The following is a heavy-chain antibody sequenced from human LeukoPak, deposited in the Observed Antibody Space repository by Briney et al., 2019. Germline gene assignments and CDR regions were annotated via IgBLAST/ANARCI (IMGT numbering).Heavy chain of an antibody. J-gene: IGHJ4*02. CDR3: ARNENSGWGYFDY. D-gene: IGHD5-12*01. V-gene: IGHV3-30*03. CDR2: ISYDKNNK. CDR1: GFTFSSYG. Sequence: GGSLRLSCAASGFTFSSYGMHWVRQAPGKGLEWVAVISYDKNNKYYADSVRGRFTISRDNSKNTLYLQMNSLRAEDTAVYYCARNENSGWGYFDYWGQGTLVTVSS.